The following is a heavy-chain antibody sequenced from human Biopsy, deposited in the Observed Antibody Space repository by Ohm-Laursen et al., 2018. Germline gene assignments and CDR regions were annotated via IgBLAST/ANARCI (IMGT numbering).Heavy chain of an antibody. CDR3: AREGELVADEYFDY. V-gene: IGHV3-21*01. Sequence: GSLRLSCPASGFTFSSYSMNWVRQAPGKGLEWISYISETSSHIYDADSVKGRFTVARDNAKNSLYLQIDRLRAEDTAVYYCAREGELVADEYFDYWGQGILVTVSS. CDR1: GFTFSSYS. CDR2: ISETSSHI. D-gene: IGHD6-13*01. J-gene: IGHJ4*02.